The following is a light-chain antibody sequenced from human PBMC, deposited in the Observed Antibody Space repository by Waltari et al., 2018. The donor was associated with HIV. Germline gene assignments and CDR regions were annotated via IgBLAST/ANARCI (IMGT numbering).Light chain of an antibody. V-gene: IGLV1-47*01. J-gene: IGLJ2*01. CDR2: RDN. Sequence: QSVLTQPPSASGTPGPKVTISCSVGTANIGANFVFWFQQFPGTAPKLLIYRDNLRHSGVPARFSGSKSGTSASLTISGLRSDDEAHYFCAVLDDTLGGGVFGGGTKLTVL. CDR1: TANIGANF. CDR3: AVLDDTLGGGV.